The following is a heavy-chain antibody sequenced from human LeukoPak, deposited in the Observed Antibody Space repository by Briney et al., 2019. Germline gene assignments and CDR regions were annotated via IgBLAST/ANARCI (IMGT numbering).Heavy chain of an antibody. CDR2: IKQDGSEK. CDR3: ARDRSIAARPVPYNWFDP. CDR1: GFTFSSYW. V-gene: IGHV3-7*01. Sequence: GGSLRLSCAASGFTFSSYWMSWVRQAPGKGLEWVANIKQDGSEKYYVDSVKGRFTISRDNAKNSLYLQMNSLRAEDTAVYYCARDRSIAARPVPYNWFDPWGQGTLVTVSS. J-gene: IGHJ5*02. D-gene: IGHD6-6*01.